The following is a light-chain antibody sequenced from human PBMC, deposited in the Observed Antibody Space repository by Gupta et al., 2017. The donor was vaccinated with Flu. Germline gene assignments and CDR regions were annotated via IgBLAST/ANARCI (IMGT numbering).Light chain of an antibody. J-gene: IGLJ3*02. Sequence: SYVLTQPPSVSVAPGQTARITCGGDNIGTKAVHWYQQKPGQAPVLVVYDDRNRPSGIPERFSGSNSGNTATLTISRVEAGDEADYYCPVCDSSSDHWVFGGGTKLTVL. CDR3: PVCDSSSDHWV. CDR2: DDR. CDR1: NIGTKA. V-gene: IGLV3-21*02.